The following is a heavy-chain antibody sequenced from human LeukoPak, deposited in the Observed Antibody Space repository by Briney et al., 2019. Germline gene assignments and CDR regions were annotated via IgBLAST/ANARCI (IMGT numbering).Heavy chain of an antibody. CDR2: ISGSGGST. CDR3: AKVRQDWYFDL. Sequence: GGSLRLSCAASGFTFSNYAMTWVRQAPGKGLEWVSAISGSGGSTYYADSVKGRFTISRDNSKNTLYLQMNSLRAEDTAVYYCAKVRQDWYFDLWGRGTLVTVSS. CDR1: GFTFSNYA. J-gene: IGHJ2*01. V-gene: IGHV3-23*01.